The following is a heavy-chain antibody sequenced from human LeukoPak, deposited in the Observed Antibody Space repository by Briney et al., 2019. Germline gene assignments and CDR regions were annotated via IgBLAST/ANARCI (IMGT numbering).Heavy chain of an antibody. Sequence: SETLSLTYTVSGGSISSYYWSWIRQPPGKGLEWIGYIYYSGSTNYNPSLKSRVTISVDTSKNQFSLKLSSVTAADTAVYYCASPFYYDSTIAAFDIWGQGTMVTVSS. CDR2: IYYSGST. CDR3: ASPFYYDSTIAAFDI. V-gene: IGHV4-59*01. J-gene: IGHJ3*02. CDR1: GGSISSYY. D-gene: IGHD3-22*01.